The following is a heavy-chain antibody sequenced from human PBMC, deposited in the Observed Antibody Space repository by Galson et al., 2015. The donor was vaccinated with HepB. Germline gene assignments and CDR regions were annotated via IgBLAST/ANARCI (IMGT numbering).Heavy chain of an antibody. Sequence: SVKVSCKASGYTFTSYGISWVRQAPGQGLEWMGWISAYNGNTNYAQKLQGRVTTTTDTSTSTAYMELRSLRSDDTAVYYCARSRENDYYGSGSPFDYWGQGTLVTVSS. J-gene: IGHJ4*02. D-gene: IGHD3-10*01. V-gene: IGHV1-18*01. CDR1: GYTFTSYG. CDR3: ARSRENDYYGSGSPFDY. CDR2: ISAYNGNT.